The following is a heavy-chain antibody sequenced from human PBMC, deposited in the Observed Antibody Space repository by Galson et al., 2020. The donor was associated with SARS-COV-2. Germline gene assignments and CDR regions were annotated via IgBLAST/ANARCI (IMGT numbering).Heavy chain of an antibody. D-gene: IGHD7-27*01. CDR3: ARGDMGNDYFDY. V-gene: IGHV3-74*01. J-gene: IGHJ4*02. CDR1: GFTFSNHW. Sequence: GGSLRLSCAVSGFTFSNHWMHWVRQAPGKGLVWVSRIYSEGSSTSYADSVKGRFTISGDNAKNTLYLQMNSLRAEDTAVYYCARGDMGNDYFDYWGQGTLGTVSS. CDR2: IYSEGSST.